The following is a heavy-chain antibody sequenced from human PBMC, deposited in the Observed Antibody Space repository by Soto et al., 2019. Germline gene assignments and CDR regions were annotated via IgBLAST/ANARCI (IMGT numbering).Heavy chain of an antibody. J-gene: IGHJ5*02. CDR3: ARVYYYDSSALFDP. CDR1: GFKFSSYI. D-gene: IGHD3-22*01. Sequence: GGSLRLSCAASGFKFSSYIMSWVRQSPGKGLEWVSYITSSSSTLYYADSVEGRFTISRDNAKNSLYLQMNSLRDEDTAVYYCARVYYYDSSALFDPWGQGTLVTVSS. CDR2: ITSSSSTL. V-gene: IGHV3-48*02.